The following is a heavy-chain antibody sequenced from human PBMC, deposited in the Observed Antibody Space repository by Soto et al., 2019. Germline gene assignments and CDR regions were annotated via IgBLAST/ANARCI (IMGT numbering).Heavy chain of an antibody. CDR2: IYTSGST. V-gene: IGHV4-4*07. D-gene: IGHD3-22*01. CDR1: GGSISRYY. Sequence: LSLTCTVSGGSISRYYWSWIRQPAGKALARIGRIYTSGSTNYNPSLKSRVTMSVDTSKNQFSLKLSSVTAADTAVYYCARELVYYYSPRLNWFDPWGQGTLVTVSS. J-gene: IGHJ5*02. CDR3: ARELVYYYSPRLNWFDP.